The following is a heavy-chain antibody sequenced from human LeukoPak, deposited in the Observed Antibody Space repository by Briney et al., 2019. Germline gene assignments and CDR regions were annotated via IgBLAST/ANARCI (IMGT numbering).Heavy chain of an antibody. J-gene: IGHJ4*02. V-gene: IGHV3-7*01. D-gene: IGHD3-3*01. CDR1: GFTFSNYW. CDR2: IKQDGSEK. CDR3: ARDGDTSGYSG. Sequence: GGSLRLSCGGSGFTFSNYWMSWVRQAPGKGLEWVANIKQDGSEKYYVDSVKGRFTISRDNAKNSLYLQMNSLRAEDTAVYYCARDGDTSGYSGWGQGTLVTVSS.